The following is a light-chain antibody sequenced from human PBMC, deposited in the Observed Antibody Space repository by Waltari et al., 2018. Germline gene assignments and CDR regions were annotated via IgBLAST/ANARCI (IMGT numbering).Light chain of an antibody. J-gene: IGLJ1*01. CDR2: GVS. V-gene: IGLV2-23*02. Sequence: QSALTQPASVSGSPGQSITISCTGTSSDVGNYKLVSWYQQHPDKAPKLMIYGVSKRPSGVSNRFSGSKSGNTASLTISGLQAEDEADYYCCSYAGTSYVFGTGTKVTVL. CDR3: CSYAGTSYV. CDR1: SSDVGNYKL.